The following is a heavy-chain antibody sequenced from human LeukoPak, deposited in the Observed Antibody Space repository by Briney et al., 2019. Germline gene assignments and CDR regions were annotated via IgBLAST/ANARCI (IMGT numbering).Heavy chain of an antibody. D-gene: IGHD1-1*01. CDR3: ARFTTDY. CDR1: GGSITSSTYY. V-gene: IGHV4-39*07. J-gene: IGHJ4*02. Sequence: SETLSLTCTVSGGSITSSTYYWCWIRQPPGKGLEWIGSIYYSGTTYSNPFLRSRVTISVDTSKNQFSLKLSSVTAADTAVYYCARFTTDYWGQGTLVTVSS. CDR2: IYYSGTT.